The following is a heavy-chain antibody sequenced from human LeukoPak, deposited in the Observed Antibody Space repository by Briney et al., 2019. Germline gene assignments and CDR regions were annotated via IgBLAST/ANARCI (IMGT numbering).Heavy chain of an antibody. D-gene: IGHD4-17*01. V-gene: IGHV1-2*06. CDR3: ARKGEYEVDFDY. CDR2: INPNTGGT. J-gene: IGHJ4*02. CDR1: GYTFINYF. Sequence: ASVKVSCKASGYTFINYFLHWVRQAPGQGLEWMGRINPNTGGTNYAQKFQGRIIMTRDTSINTVYMELTRLRSDETAVYYCARKGEYEVDFDYWGQGTLVTVSS.